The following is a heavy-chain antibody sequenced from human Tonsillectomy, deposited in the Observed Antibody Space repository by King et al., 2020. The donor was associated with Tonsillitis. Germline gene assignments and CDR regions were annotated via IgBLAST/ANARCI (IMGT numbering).Heavy chain of an antibody. D-gene: IGHD1/OR15-1a*01. Sequence: QLQESGPGLVKPSETLSLTCTVSGGSIRGYYWSWIRQPPGKGLEWIGHIYYSGSTNYNPSLKSRVTISVDSSKNQFSLKLSSVTAADTAVYYCARGQLVHTYYYGMDVWGQGTTVTVS. CDR1: GGSIRGYY. CDR3: ARGQLVHTYYYGMDV. V-gene: IGHV4-59*01. CDR2: IYYSGST. J-gene: IGHJ6*02.